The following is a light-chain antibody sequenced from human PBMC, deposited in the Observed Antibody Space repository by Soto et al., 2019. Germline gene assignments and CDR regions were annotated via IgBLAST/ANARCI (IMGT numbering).Light chain of an antibody. J-gene: IGLJ2*01. CDR1: SSDVGSYNL. V-gene: IGLV2-14*02. CDR3: SSYVNYNTFVI. Sequence: QSALTQPASVSGSPGQSITISCTGTSSDVGSYNLVSWYQQHPGKAPKLMIYEGSKRPSGVSNRFSGSKSGNTASLTISGLQAEDEADYYCSSYVNYNTFVIFGGGTQLTVL. CDR2: EGS.